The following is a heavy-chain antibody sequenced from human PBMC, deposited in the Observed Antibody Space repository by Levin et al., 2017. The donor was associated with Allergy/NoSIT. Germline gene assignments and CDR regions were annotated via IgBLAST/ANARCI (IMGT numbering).Heavy chain of an antibody. CDR1: GFTFDDYT. V-gene: IGHV3-43*01. D-gene: IGHD2-2*01. CDR2: ISWDGVNT. J-gene: IGHJ6*03. Sequence: GGSLRLSCAASGFTFDDYTMHWVRQAPGKGPEWVSLISWDGVNTYYADSVKGRFTISRDNSKNSLYLQMNSLRTEDTALYYCAKDFLPASIGIYYYMDVWGKGTTVTVSS. CDR3: AKDFLPASIGIYYYMDV.